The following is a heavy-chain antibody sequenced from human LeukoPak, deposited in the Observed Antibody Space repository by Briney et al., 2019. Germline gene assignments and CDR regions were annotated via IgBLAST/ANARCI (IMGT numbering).Heavy chain of an antibody. CDR2: FVPEDGET. V-gene: IGHV1-24*01. D-gene: IGHD6-6*01. J-gene: IGHJ5*02. CDR3: ATGIAARRWFDP. Sequence: ASVKVSCKVSGYTLTELSMHWVRQAPGKGLEWMGGFVPEDGETIYAQKFQGRVTMTEDTSTDTAYMELSSLRSEDTAVYYCATGIAARRWFDPWGQGTLVTVSS. CDR1: GYTLTELS.